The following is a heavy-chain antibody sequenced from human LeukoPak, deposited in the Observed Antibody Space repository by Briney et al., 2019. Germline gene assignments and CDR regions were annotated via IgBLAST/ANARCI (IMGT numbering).Heavy chain of an antibody. V-gene: IGHV1-69*05. CDR3: ASCTIFGVVITYYYYYYYMDV. J-gene: IGHJ6*03. CDR1: GGTFSSYA. CDR2: IIPIFGTA. D-gene: IGHD3-3*01. Sequence: SVKVSCKASGGTFSSYAISWVRQAPGQGLEWMGGIIPIFGTANYAQKFQGRVTITTDESTSTAYMELSSLRSEDTAVYYCASCTIFGVVITYYYYYYYMDVWGKGTTVTVSS.